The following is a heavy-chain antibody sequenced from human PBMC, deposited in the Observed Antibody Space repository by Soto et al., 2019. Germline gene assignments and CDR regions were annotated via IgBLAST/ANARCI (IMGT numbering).Heavy chain of an antibody. J-gene: IGHJ4*02. CDR2: IIPIFGTA. V-gene: IGHV1-69*13. D-gene: IGHD3-22*01. CDR1: GGTFSSYA. CDR3: ARSGVPDYYDSSGYYSFGY. Sequence: SVKVSCKASGGTFSSYAISWVRQAPGQGLEWMGGIIPIFGTANYAQKFQGRVTITADESTSTAYMELSSLRSEDTAVYYCARSGVPDYYDSSGYYSFGYWGQGTLVTVSS.